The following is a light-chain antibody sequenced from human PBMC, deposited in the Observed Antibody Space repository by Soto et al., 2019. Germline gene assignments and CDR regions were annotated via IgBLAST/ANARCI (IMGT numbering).Light chain of an antibody. Sequence: DIQMTQSPSTLSSSVGDSVTITCRASQTISSWLAWYQQKPGKAPKLLIYKASTLKSGVPPRFSGSGSGTEFTLTISTLQPDDFATYYCQQYNTYLWTVGQGTKV. CDR3: QQYNTYLWT. CDR2: KAS. CDR1: QTISSW. J-gene: IGKJ1*01. V-gene: IGKV1-5*03.